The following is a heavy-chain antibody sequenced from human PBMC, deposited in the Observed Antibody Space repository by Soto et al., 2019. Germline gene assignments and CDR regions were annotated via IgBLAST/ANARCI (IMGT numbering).Heavy chain of an antibody. D-gene: IGHD1-26*01. CDR3: ARDPSHSYYTLFYYFDY. V-gene: IGHV3-23*04. CDR1: GFTFSSYA. CDR2: ISGSGSNT. Sequence: EVQLVESGGGLVQPGGSLRLSCAASGFTFSSYAMSWVRQAPGKGLEWVSAISGSGSNTYYADSVKGRFTISRDDSKSTLYLQMNSLRAEDTAVYYCARDPSHSYYTLFYYFDYWGQGTLVTVSS. J-gene: IGHJ4*02.